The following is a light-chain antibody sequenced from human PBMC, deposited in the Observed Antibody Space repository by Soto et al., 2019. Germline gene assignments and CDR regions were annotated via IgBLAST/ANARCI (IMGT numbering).Light chain of an antibody. CDR3: YSYTTTNTWL. J-gene: IGLJ2*01. Sequence: QSALTQPASMSGSPEQSITISCAGTSNDVGAYNYVSWYQHHPGQAPKLMIYEVTIRPSGVSPRFSGSKSANTASLTISGLQAEDEADYYCYSYTTTNTWLFGGGTKLTVL. V-gene: IGLV2-14*01. CDR1: SNDVGAYNY. CDR2: EVT.